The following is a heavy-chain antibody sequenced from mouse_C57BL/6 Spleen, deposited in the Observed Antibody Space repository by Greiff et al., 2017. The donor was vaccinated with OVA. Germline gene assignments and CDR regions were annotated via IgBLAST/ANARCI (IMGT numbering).Heavy chain of an antibody. CDR1: GYTFTDYE. CDR3: TRGGSLSYAMDY. J-gene: IGHJ4*01. CDR2: IDPETGGT. Sequence: VQLQQSGAELVRPGASVTLSCKASGYTFTDYEMHWVKQTPVHGLEWIGAIDPETGGTAYNQKFKGKAILTADKSSSTAYMELRSLTSEDSAVYYSTRGGSLSYAMDYWGQGTSVTVSS. D-gene: IGHD1-1*02. V-gene: IGHV1-15*01.